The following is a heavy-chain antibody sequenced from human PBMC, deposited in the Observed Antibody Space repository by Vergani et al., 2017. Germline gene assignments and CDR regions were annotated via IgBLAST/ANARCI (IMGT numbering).Heavy chain of an antibody. CDR2: ISAYNGNT. CDR1: GYTFTSYG. D-gene: IGHD3-9*01. V-gene: IGHV1-18*01. J-gene: IGHJ4*02. CDR3: ARVYYDILTGYRCYYFDY. Sequence: QVQLVQSGAEVKKPGASVKVSCKASGYTFTSYGISWVRQAPGQGLEWMGWISAYNGNTNYAQKLQGRVTMTTDTSTSTAYMELRSLRSDDTAVYYCARVYYDILTGYRCYYFDYWGQGTLVTVSS.